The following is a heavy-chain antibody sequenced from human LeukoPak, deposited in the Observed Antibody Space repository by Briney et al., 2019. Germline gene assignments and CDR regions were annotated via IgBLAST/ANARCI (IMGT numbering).Heavy chain of an antibody. D-gene: IGHD1-26*01. Sequence: PSETLSLTCTVSGGSISSYYWSLIRQPPGMGLEWIGCIYYSGSTNYNPSLKSRVTMSVDTSKDQFSLRLTSVTAADTAVYYCARSFLGDWYFDLWGRGTLVTVPS. J-gene: IGHJ2*01. CDR3: ARSFLGDWYFDL. V-gene: IGHV4-59*01. CDR2: IYYSGST. CDR1: GGSISSYY.